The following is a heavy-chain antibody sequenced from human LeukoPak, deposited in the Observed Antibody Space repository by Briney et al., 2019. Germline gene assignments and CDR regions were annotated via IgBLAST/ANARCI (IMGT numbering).Heavy chain of an antibody. J-gene: IGHJ4*02. CDR3: ARGSIYCSSTSCYEFDY. D-gene: IGHD2-2*01. V-gene: IGHV3-7*01. CDR2: IREDGSEN. Sequence: GRSLRLSCAASGFTFGYYWMSWVRQAPGKGLEWVANIREDGSENYYVDSLRGRFSISRDNAKNSLYLQMNSLRAEDTAVYYCARGSIYCSSTSCYEFDYWGQGILVTVSS. CDR1: GFTFGYYW.